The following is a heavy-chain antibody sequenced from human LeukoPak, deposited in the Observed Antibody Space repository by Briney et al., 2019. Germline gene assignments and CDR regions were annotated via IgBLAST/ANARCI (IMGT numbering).Heavy chain of an antibody. V-gene: IGHV3-23*01. CDR2: ISASGSTT. Sequence: PGGSLRLSCAASGFTFSSYAMSWVRQAPGKGLEWVSGISASGSTTYYADSVKGRFTISRDNSKNTLYLQMNSLRAEDTAVYYCAKSGGGISARRNFDYWGQGTLVTVSS. D-gene: IGHD6-6*01. CDR3: AKSGGGISARRNFDY. CDR1: GFTFSSYA. J-gene: IGHJ4*02.